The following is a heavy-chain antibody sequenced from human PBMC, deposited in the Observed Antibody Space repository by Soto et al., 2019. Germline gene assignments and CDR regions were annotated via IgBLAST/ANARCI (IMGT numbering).Heavy chain of an antibody. J-gene: IGHJ4*02. CDR2: VTHSGTA. CDR1: GGSINSGAYS. D-gene: IGHD1-1*01. Sequence: QVHLQESGSGLVKPAQTLSLICSVSGGSINSGAYSLSWIRQPPGKGLQWIGYVTHSGTAYSIPSLSGRLTLSVDSSQTQFSLKLTSVTAADSAVYYCARIHWRQSSLAQWGQGTPVTVSS. V-gene: IGHV4-30-2*01. CDR3: ARIHWRQSSLAQ.